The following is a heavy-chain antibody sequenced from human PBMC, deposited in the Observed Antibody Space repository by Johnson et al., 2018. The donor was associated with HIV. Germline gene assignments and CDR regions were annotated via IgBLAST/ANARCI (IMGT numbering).Heavy chain of an antibody. CDR2: IYSGGKT. CDR3: ARKRWEPLDAFDI. J-gene: IGHJ3*02. Sequence: VQLVESGGGVVQPGRSLRLSCAASGFTFSSYAMHWVRQAPGKGLEWVSVIYSGGKTYYADSVKGRFTISRDNSKNTLYLQMNSLRAEDTAVYYCARKRWEPLDAFDIWGQGTRVTVSS. D-gene: IGHD1-26*01. V-gene: IGHV3-66*01. CDR1: GFTFSSYA.